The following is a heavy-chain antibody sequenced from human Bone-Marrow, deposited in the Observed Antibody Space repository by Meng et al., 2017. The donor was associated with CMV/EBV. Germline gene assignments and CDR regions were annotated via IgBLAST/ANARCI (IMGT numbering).Heavy chain of an antibody. CDR1: GFTFSSYG. CDR2: IRYDGSNK. D-gene: IGHD3-10*01. CDR3: APNTI. V-gene: IGHV3-30*02. J-gene: IGHJ4*02. Sequence: GESLKISCAASGFTFSSYGMHWVRQAPGKGLEWVAFIRYDGSNKYYADSVKGRFTISRDNSKNTLYQQMNSLRAEDTAVYYCAPNTIWGQGTLVTVSS.